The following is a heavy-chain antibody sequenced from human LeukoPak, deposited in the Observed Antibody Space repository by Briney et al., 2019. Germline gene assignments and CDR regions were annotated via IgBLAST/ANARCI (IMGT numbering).Heavy chain of an antibody. J-gene: IGHJ5*02. CDR2: IYTSGST. V-gene: IGHV4-4*09. CDR3: ARKNPVAGTGDNWFDP. D-gene: IGHD6-19*01. CDR1: GGSISSYY. Sequence: PSETLSLTCTVSGGSISSYYWSWIRQPPGKGLEWIGYIYTSGSTNYNPSLKSRVTISVDTSKNQFSLKLSSVTAADTAVYYCARKNPVAGTGDNWFDPWGQGTLVTVSS.